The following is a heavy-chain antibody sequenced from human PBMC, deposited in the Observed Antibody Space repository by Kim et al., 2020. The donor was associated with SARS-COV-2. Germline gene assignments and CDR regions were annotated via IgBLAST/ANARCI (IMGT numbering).Heavy chain of an antibody. CDR1: GGTFSSYA. CDR2: IIPIFGTA. CDR3: ARGLTAYDAFDI. J-gene: IGHJ3*02. Sequence: SVKVSCKASGGTFSSYAISWVRQAPGQGLEWMGGIIPIFGTANYAQKFQGRVTITADESTSTAYMELSSLRSEDTAVYYCARGLTAYDAFDIWGQGTMVTVSS. V-gene: IGHV1-69*13. D-gene: IGHD2-21*02.